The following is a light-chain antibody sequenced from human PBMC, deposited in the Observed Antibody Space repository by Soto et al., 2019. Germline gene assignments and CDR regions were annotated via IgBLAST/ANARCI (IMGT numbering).Light chain of an antibody. CDR1: QTVSSY. J-gene: IGKJ5*01. Sequence: PGESATLSCRASQTVSSYLTWYQQRPGQAPRLLIYGASKRATGIPDRFSGSGSGTDFTLTISRLEPEDFALYYCQQYGTSPITFGQGTRLEIK. CDR3: QQYGTSPIT. V-gene: IGKV3-20*01. CDR2: GAS.